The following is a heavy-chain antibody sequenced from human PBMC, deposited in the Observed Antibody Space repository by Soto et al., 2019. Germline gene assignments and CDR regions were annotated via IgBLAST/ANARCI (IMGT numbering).Heavy chain of an antibody. V-gene: IGHV4-59*12. J-gene: IGHJ4*02. CDR3: ARDRGYGSGSYYWDY. CDR1: GGSISNYD. Sequence: PSETLSLTCTVSGGSISNYDWSWIRQPPGERLEWVGYIYNSETTNYNPSLESRVTVSVDTSKNQFSLKLSSVTAADTAVYYCARDRGYGSGSYYWDYWGQGTLVTVSS. D-gene: IGHD3-10*01. CDR2: IYNSETT.